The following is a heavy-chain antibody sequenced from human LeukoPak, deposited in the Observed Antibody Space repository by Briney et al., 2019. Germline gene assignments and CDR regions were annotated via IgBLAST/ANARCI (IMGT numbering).Heavy chain of an antibody. J-gene: IGHJ5*02. V-gene: IGHV4-4*07. Sequence: SETLSLTCTVSGGSISNYYWSWIRQPAGKGLEWIGRIYTSGTTHYNPSLKSRVTMSVDTSKNQFSLNLSSVTAADTAVYYCARRTMVRGTTRFDPWGQGTLVTVSS. CDR3: ARRTMVRGTTRFDP. CDR2: IYTSGTT. CDR1: GGSISNYY. D-gene: IGHD3-10*01.